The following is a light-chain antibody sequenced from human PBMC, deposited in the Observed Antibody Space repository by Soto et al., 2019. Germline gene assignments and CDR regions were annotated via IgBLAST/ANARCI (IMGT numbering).Light chain of an antibody. V-gene: IGKV1-8*01. Sequence: AIRMTQSPSSFSASTGDRVTITCRASQGISSYLAWYQQKPGKAPKLLIYAASTLQSGVPSRFNGSGSGTDFTLTINCLEPEDFAVYYCQQRGKWPSTFGPGTKVE. J-gene: IGKJ2*02. CDR1: QGISSY. CDR2: AAS. CDR3: QQRGKWPST.